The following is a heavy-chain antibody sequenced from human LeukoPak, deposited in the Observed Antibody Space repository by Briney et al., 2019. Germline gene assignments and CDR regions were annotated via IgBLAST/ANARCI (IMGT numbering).Heavy chain of an antibody. Sequence: SVKVSCKASGGTFSTYAISWVRQAPGQGLEWMGGIIPIFGTTHYAQKFQDRLTITTDESTSTAYMELSSLRSEDTAVYYCARGSLSGDSRYFDLWGRGTLVTVSS. D-gene: IGHD7-27*01. CDR3: ARGSLSGDSRYFDL. V-gene: IGHV1-69*05. J-gene: IGHJ2*01. CDR1: GGTFSTYA. CDR2: IIPIFGTT.